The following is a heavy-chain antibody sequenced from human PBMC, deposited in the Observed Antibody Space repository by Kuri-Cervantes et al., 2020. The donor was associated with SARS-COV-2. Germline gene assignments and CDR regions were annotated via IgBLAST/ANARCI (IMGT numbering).Heavy chain of an antibody. Sequence: SGPTLVKPTQTLTLTCTFSGFSLSTSGMRVGWVRQPPGKALEWLARIDWDDDKYYSTSLKTRLTISKDTSKNQVVLTMTNMDPVDTATYYCERIPSGGNPIDYWGQGTLVTVSS. J-gene: IGHJ4*02. D-gene: IGHD1-14*01. CDR1: GFSLSTSGMR. CDR2: IDWDDDK. V-gene: IGHV2-70*04. CDR3: ERIPSGGNPIDY.